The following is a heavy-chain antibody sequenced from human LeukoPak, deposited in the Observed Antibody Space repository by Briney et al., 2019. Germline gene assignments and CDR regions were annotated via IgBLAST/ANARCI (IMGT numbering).Heavy chain of an antibody. J-gene: IGHJ4*02. CDR2: ISLTGLT. CDR1: GGSISNTNW. D-gene: IGHD1-26*01. V-gene: IGHV4-4*02. Sequence: SGTLSLTCGVSGGSISNTNWWSWVRQPPGQGLEWIGEISLTGLTHYNPSLESRVTVSLDKSKNQLSLNLTSVTAADTAIYYYSRESGAFCPFGYWGQGTLVIVPS. CDR3: SRESGAFCPFGY.